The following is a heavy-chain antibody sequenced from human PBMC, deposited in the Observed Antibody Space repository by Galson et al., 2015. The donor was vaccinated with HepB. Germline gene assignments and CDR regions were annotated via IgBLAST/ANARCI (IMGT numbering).Heavy chain of an antibody. J-gene: IGHJ6*02. CDR3: ARDRAHYYGSGKLPNYYYGMDV. D-gene: IGHD3-10*01. V-gene: IGHV3-33*08. Sequence: SLRLSCAASGFTFSNYGMHWVRQAPGKGLEWVAVIWFDGSNKYYADSVKGRFTISRDNSKNTLYLQMNSLRAEDTAVYYCARDRAHYYGSGKLPNYYYGMDVWGQGTTVTVSS. CDR1: GFTFSNYG. CDR2: IWFDGSNK.